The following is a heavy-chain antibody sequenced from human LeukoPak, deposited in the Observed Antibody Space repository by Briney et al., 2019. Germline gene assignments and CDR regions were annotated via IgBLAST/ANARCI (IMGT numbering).Heavy chain of an antibody. J-gene: IGHJ4*02. Sequence: GGSLRLSCAASGFTFNSYAMYWVRQAPGKGLEWISGIFGSGGSPHYADSVKGRFTISRDNSQEIVYLQLDSLRVGDTARYYCGKTTVGYSSGRYPGWPVDYWGQGTLVTVSS. D-gene: IGHD2-15*01. CDR1: GFTFNSYA. CDR3: GKTTVGYSSGRYPGWPVDY. V-gene: IGHV3-23*01. CDR2: IFGSGGSP.